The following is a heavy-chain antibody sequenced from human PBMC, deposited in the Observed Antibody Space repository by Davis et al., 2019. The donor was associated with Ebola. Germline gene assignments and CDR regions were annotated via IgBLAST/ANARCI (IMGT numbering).Heavy chain of an antibody. D-gene: IGHD3-22*01. Sequence: SETLSLTCTVSGGSISSSSYYWGWIRQPPGKGLEWIGSIYYSGSTNYNPSLKSRVTISVDKSKNQFSLKLTSVTAADTAVYYCACLRQTYDSSGYSQPFDYWGQGSLVTVSS. CDR1: GGSISSSSYY. J-gene: IGHJ4*02. CDR3: ACLRQTYDSSGYSQPFDY. V-gene: IGHV4-39*07. CDR2: IYYSGST.